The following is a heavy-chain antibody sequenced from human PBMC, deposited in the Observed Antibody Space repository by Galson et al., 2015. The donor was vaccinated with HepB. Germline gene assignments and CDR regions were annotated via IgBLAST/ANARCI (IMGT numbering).Heavy chain of an antibody. Sequence: SLRLSCAASGFTFSSYAMHWVRQAPGKGLEWVSAISGSGGSTYYADSVKGRFTISRDNSKNTLYLQMNSLRAEDTALYYCAKAGVSAAGASSYYMDVWGKGTTVTVSS. V-gene: IGHV3-23*01. CDR3: AKAGVSAAGASSYYMDV. CDR1: GFTFSSYA. J-gene: IGHJ6*03. CDR2: ISGSGGST. D-gene: IGHD6-13*01.